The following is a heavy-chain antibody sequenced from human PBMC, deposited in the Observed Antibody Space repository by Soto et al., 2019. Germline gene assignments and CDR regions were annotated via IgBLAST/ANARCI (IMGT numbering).Heavy chain of an antibody. V-gene: IGHV1-69*01. Sequence: QVQMVQSGAEVKKPGSSVKVSCKASGGTFSSYAISWVRQAPGQGLEWMGGIIPIFGTANYAQKFQGRVTITADQSTRTAYMQLSSLRSEDTAVYYCADFTYYYDSSGYYPEYFQHWGQGTLVTVSS. J-gene: IGHJ1*01. CDR3: ADFTYYYDSSGYYPEYFQH. D-gene: IGHD3-22*01. CDR2: IIPIFGTA. CDR1: GGTFSSYA.